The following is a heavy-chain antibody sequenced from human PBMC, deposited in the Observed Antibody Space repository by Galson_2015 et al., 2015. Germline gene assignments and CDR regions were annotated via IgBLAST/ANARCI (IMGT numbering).Heavy chain of an antibody. D-gene: IGHD6-6*01. CDR3: AREGLLYSSSSILSY. CDR1: GFTFSSYG. V-gene: IGHV3-33*01. CDR2: IWYDGSNK. Sequence: SLRLSCAASGFTFSSYGMHWVRQAPGKGLEWVAVIWYDGSNKYYADSVKGRSTISRDNSKNTLYPQMNSLRAEDTAVYYCAREGLLYSSSSILSYWGQGTLVTVSS. J-gene: IGHJ4*02.